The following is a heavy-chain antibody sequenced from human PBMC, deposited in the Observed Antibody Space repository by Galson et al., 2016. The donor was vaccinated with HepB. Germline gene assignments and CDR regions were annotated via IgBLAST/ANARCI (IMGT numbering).Heavy chain of an antibody. V-gene: IGHV5-51*01. J-gene: IGHJ6*02. CDR1: GHSFPNYW. D-gene: IGHD5-18*01. CDR2: IYPYDSDT. Sequence: QSGAEVKRPGESLTISCKGSGHSFPNYWIGWVRQMPGKGLEWVGIIYPYDSDTRYSPSFRGQVTMSADKSTDTAYLQWSSLKASDTAMYYCGSRDTYESYYAMDVWGQGTTVTVSS. CDR3: GSRDTYESYYAMDV.